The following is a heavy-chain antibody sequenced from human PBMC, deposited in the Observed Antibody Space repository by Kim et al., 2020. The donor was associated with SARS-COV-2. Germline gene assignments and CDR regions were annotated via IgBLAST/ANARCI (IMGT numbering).Heavy chain of an antibody. CDR3: AKVSGSGYFDY. CDR2: MSGSGGST. CDR1: GFTFNIYP. Sequence: GGSLRLSCAASGFTFNIYPMRWVRQAPGKGLEWVADMSGSGGSTYYADSVKGRFTISRDNSKNTVCLQMNSLRAKYTAVYYCAKVSGSGYFDYWGQGTLVTVSS. D-gene: IGHD6-25*01. J-gene: IGHJ4*02. V-gene: IGHV3-23*01.